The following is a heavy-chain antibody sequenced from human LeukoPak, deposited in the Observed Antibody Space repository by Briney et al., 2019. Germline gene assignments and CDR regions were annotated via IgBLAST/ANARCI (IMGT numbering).Heavy chain of an antibody. V-gene: IGHV4-39*01. D-gene: IGHD6-13*01. Sequence: SETLSPTCTVSGGSISSSSYYWGWIRQPPGKGLEWIGSIYYSGSTYYNPSLKSRVTISVDTSKNQFSLKLSSVTAADTAVYYCATIAAALPPLFDYWGQGTLVTVSS. CDR2: IYYSGST. CDR3: ATIAAALPPLFDY. J-gene: IGHJ4*02. CDR1: GGSISSSSYY.